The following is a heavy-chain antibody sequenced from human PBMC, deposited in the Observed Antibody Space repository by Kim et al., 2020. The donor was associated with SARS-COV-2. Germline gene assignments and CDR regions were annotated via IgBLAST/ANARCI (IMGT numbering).Heavy chain of an antibody. D-gene: IGHD3-16*02. J-gene: IGHJ4*02. V-gene: IGHV3-23*01. Sequence: KGRFTISRDNSKNTLYLQMNSLRAEDTAVYYCAKGDFGMITFGGVIADDYWGQGTLVTVSS. CDR3: AKGDFGMITFGGVIADDY.